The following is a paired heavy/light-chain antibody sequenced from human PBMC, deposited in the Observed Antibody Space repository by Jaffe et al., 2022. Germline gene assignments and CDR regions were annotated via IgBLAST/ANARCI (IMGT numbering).Heavy chain of an antibody. D-gene: IGHD3-3*01. CDR2: ISGSGA. J-gene: IGHJ4*02. Sequence: EVQLLESGGGFVQPGGSLRLSCAASGFTFSTYAMNWVRQAPGKGLEWVSAISGSGAYYADSVKGRFTISRDNSKNTLYLQMNSLRAEDTAVYYCAKTDYDFWSGSYFDYWGQGTLVTVSS. CDR3: AKTDYDFWSGSYFDY. CDR1: GFTFSTYA. V-gene: IGHV3-23*01.
Light chain of an antibody. CDR3: QQYNNWPPYT. V-gene: IGKV3D-15*03. J-gene: IGKJ2*01. CDR1: QSVSAN. CDR2: GAS. Sequence: EIVMTQSPATLSVSPGERATLSCRASQSVSANLAWYQQKPGQAPRLLIYGASIRATGIPARFSGSGSGTEFTLTISILQSEDFAVYYCQQYNNWPPYTFGQGTKLEIK.